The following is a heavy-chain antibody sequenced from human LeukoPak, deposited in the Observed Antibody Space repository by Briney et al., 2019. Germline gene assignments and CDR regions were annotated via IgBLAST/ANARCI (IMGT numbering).Heavy chain of an antibody. CDR1: GDTFIGFY. V-gene: IGHV1-2*02. CDR3: ARGGSRWVSPLET. CDR2: INTDTAYT. J-gene: IGHJ4*03. D-gene: IGHD3-16*01. Sequence: ASVKVSCKASGDTFIGFYIHWVRQAPGQGLEWMGWINTDTAYTNYAQKFQGRVAMTSDSSTATAYVDLSRLRSGDTAVFYCARGGSRWVSPLETWGQGTLVTVSS.